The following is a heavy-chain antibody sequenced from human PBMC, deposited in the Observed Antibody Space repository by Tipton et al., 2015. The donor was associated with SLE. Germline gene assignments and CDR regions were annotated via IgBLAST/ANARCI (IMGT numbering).Heavy chain of an antibody. J-gene: IGHJ3*02. D-gene: IGHD5-24*01. CDR2: INHSGST. CDR1: GGSFSGYY. Sequence: TLSLTCAVYGGSFSGYYWSWIRQPPGKGLEWIGEINHSGSTNYNPSLKSRVTISVDTSKNQFSLKLSSVTAVDTAVYYCARARGDGSYSAFDIWGQGTMVTVSS. V-gene: IGHV4-34*01. CDR3: ARARGDGSYSAFDI.